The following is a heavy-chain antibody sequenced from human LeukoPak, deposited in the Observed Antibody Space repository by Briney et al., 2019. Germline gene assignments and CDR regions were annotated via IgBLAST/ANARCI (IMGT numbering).Heavy chain of an antibody. D-gene: IGHD3-10*01. V-gene: IGHV3-30-3*01. CDR3: ATYGSGSGTFFDS. CDR2: ISYDGSNK. CDR1: GFTFSSYA. Sequence: GGSLRLSCAASGFTFSSYAMHWVRQAPGKGLEWVAVISYDGSNKYYADSVKGRFTISRDNSKNTLYLQMNSLRAEDTALYYCATYGSGSGTFFDSWGQGTLVTVSS. J-gene: IGHJ4*01.